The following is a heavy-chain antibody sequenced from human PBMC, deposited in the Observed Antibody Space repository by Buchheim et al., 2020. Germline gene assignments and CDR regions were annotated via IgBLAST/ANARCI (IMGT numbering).Heavy chain of an antibody. J-gene: IGHJ1*01. Sequence: EVQLLESGGGLVQPGGSLRLSCAASGFTFSSYAMSWVRQAPGKGLEWVSSIGGSGSSTEYADSVKGRFTISRDNAKNSLYLQMNSLRAEDTAVYYCARVALVLGYFQHWGQGTL. CDR2: IGGSGSST. CDR1: GFTFSSYA. CDR3: ARVALVLGYFQH. D-gene: IGHD6-13*01. V-gene: IGHV3-23*01.